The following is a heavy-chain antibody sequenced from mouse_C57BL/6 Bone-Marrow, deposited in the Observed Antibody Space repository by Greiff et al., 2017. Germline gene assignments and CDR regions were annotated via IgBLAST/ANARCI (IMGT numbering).Heavy chain of an antibody. Sequence: VKLQQPGAELVKPGASVKMSCKASGYTFTSYWITWVKQRPGQGLEWIGDIYPGSGSTNYNEKFKSKATLTVDTSPSTAYMQLSSLTSEDSAVYYCARPNYYDYWYYAMDYWGQGTSVTVSS. V-gene: IGHV1-55*01. CDR3: ARPNYYDYWYYAMDY. J-gene: IGHJ4*01. CDR1: GYTFTSYW. CDR2: IYPGSGST. D-gene: IGHD2-4*01.